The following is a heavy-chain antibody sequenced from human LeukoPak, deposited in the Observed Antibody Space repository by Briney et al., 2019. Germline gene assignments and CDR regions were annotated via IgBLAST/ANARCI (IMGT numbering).Heavy chain of an antibody. CDR1: GYTFTDYY. D-gene: IGHD3-22*01. CDR3: AADRSSGGQYYYMDV. J-gene: IGHJ6*03. CDR2: IDPSDAEA. Sequence: ASVKVSCKASGYTFTDYYIHWVTQAPGKGLEWIGRIDPSDAEAKYAQKFQGRVTITADSSTDTAYMEMSSLISEDTAFYYCAADRSSGGQYYYMDVWGKGTTVIVSS. V-gene: IGHV1-69-2*01.